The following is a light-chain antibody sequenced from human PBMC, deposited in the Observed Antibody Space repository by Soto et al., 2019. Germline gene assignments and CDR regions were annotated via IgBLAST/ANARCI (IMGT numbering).Light chain of an antibody. V-gene: IGKV3-15*01. Sequence: EIVLTQSPGTLSVSPGERATLSCRASQSVSSKLAWYQQKPGQAPRLLFYGASTGATGIPARFSGSGSETEFTLSIRSLQSEDLAVYYCQQYNNWPGTFGQGTKVEIK. CDR2: GAS. CDR1: QSVSSK. CDR3: QQYNNWPGT. J-gene: IGKJ1*01.